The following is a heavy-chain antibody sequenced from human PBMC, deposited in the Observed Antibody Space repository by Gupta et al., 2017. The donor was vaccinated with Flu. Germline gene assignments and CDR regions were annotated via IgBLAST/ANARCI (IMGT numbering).Heavy chain of an antibody. CDR2: ISAYNGNT. CDR1: GYTFTSYG. D-gene: IGHD2-2*01. V-gene: IGHV1-18*01. CDR3: ARGGPPFRYCSSTSCYFWFDP. Sequence: QVQLVQSGAEVKKPGASVKVSCKASGYTFTSYGISWVRQAPGQGLEWMGWISAYNGNTNYAQKLQGRVTMTTDTSTSTAYMELRSLRSDDTAVYYCARGGPPFRYCSSTSCYFWFDPWGQGTLVTVSS. J-gene: IGHJ5*02.